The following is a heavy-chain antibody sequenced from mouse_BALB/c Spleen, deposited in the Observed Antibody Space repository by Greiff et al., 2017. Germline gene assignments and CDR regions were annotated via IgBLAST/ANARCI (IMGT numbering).Heavy chain of an antibody. D-gene: IGHD2-14*01. V-gene: IGHV2-2*02. J-gene: IGHJ4*01. CDR2: IWSGGST. CDR1: GFSLTGYG. Sequence: VHLVESGPGLVAPSQSLSITCTVSGFSLTGYGVNWVRQPPGKGLEWLGVIWSGGSTDYNAAFISRLSISKDNSKSQVFFKMNSLQANDTAIYYCARKEVRNYAMDYWGQGTSVTVSS. CDR3: ARKEVRNYAMDY.